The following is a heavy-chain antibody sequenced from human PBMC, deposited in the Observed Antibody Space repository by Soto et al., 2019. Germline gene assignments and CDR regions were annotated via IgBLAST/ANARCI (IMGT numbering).Heavy chain of an antibody. J-gene: IGHJ4*02. D-gene: IGHD2-15*01. V-gene: IGHV1-18*01. CDR2: ISAYNGNT. CDR1: GYTFTSYG. CDR3: VVAAQPYYFDY. Sequence: QVQLVQSGAAVKKPGASVKVSCKASGYTFTSYGISWVRQAPGQGLEWMGWISAYNGNTNYAQKLQGRVTMTTDTSTSTDYMELRSLRSDDTAVYYCVVAAQPYYFDYWGQGTLVTVSS.